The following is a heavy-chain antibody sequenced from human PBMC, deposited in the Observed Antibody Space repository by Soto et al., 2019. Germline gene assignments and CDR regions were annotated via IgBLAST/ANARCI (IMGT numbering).Heavy chain of an antibody. CDR1: GYTFTSYA. J-gene: IGHJ6*02. V-gene: IGHV7-4-1*01. CDR3: ARDPMNYYDSGGGYYYGMDV. D-gene: IGHD3-22*01. CDR2: INTNTGNP. Sequence: ASVKVSCKASGYTFTSYAMNWVRQAPGQGLEWMGWINTNTGNPTYAQGFTGRFVFSLDTSVSTAYLQICSLKAEDTAVYYCARDPMNYYDSGGGYYYGMDVWGQGTTVTVSS.